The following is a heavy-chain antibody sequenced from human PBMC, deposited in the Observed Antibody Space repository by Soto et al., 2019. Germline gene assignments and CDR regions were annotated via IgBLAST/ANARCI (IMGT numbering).Heavy chain of an antibody. CDR1: GGSIRSNNW. D-gene: IGHD1-26*01. Sequence: QVQLQESGPGLVKPSGTLSLTCAVSGGSIRSNNWWSWVRQPPGKGLEWIGEIFHGGSTYYNPSLKTRVTMSVDKSKNQFSLKLSSVTAADTGVYFCARVYSGSYSDSWGQGTRVTVSS. CDR3: ARVYSGSYSDS. CDR2: IFHGGST. V-gene: IGHV4-4*02. J-gene: IGHJ4*02.